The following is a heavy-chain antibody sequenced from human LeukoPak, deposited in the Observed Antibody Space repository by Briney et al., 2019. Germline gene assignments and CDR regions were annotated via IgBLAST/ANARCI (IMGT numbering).Heavy chain of an antibody. D-gene: IGHD1-14*01. V-gene: IGHV3-23*01. J-gene: IGHJ4*02. CDR2: ITGSGDSR. CDR1: GFTLSSYA. Sequence: PGGSLRLSCAASGFTLSSYAMSWVPQAPGKGLEWVSAITGSGDSRYYADSVRGRLTIARDNSKNKLYLQMNSLRIEDTAVYYCARDDGNHFFDYWGQGTLVTVSS. CDR3: ARDDGNHFFDY.